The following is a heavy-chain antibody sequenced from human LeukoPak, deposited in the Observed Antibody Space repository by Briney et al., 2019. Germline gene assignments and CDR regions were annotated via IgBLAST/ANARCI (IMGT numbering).Heavy chain of an antibody. CDR2: IIPILGIA. J-gene: IGHJ5*02. D-gene: IGHD4-23*01. Sequence: SVKVSCKASGGTFSSYTISWVRQAPGQGLEWMGRIIPILGIANYAQKFQGRVTITADKSTSTAYMELSSLRSEDTAVYYRARALATVVTPYNWFDPWGQGTLVTVSS. CDR1: GGTFSSYT. CDR3: ARALATVVTPYNWFDP. V-gene: IGHV1-69*02.